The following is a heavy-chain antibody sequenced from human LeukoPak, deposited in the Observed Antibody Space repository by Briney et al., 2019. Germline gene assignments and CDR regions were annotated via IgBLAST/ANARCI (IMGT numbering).Heavy chain of an antibody. D-gene: IGHD5-12*01. CDR3: TTKVIRGNSGDDYDD. CDR1: GVTFSSCG. CDR2: ISSDGNDK. J-gene: IGHJ4*02. V-gene: IGHV3-30*03. Sequence: GGSLRLSCAASGVTFSSCGMHWVRQAPGKGLEWVALISSDGNDKLYGDSVKGRFTISRDDSKSTLYLQMNSLRADDTAVYYCTTKVIRGNSGDDYDDWGQGTLVTVSS.